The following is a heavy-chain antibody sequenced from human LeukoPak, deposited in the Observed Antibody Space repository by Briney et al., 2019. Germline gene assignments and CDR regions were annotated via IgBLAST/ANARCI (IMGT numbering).Heavy chain of an antibody. V-gene: IGHV3-23*01. D-gene: IGHD1-26*01. CDR2: ISGSGDTT. CDR3: AISGGYWAWAH. J-gene: IGHJ4*02. Sequence: GGSLRLSCAASGFTFSSYAMSWVRQAPGKGLEWVSVISGSGDTTNYADSVKGRFTISRDNSKKSVYVQMSSLRAEDTAVYYCAISGGYWAWAHWGQGTLVTVSS. CDR1: GFTFSSYA.